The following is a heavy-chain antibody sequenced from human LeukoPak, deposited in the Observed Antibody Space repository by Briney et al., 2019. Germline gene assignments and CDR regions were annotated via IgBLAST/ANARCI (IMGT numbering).Heavy chain of an antibody. D-gene: IGHD5-18*01. CDR3: TTGLSSQGGRIQLWTLDY. J-gene: IGHJ4*02. Sequence: GGSLRLSCAASGFTFSSYGMHWVRQAPGKGLEWVAVVSYDGSNKYYADSVKGRFNISRDNSKNTLYLQMNSLKTEDTAVYYCTTGLSSQGGRIQLWTLDYWGQGTLVTVSS. V-gene: IGHV3-30*03. CDR1: GFTFSSYG. CDR2: VSYDGSNK.